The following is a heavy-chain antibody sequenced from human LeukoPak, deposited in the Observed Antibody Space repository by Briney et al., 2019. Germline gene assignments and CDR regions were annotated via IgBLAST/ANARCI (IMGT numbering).Heavy chain of an antibody. CDR1: GGSISSYY. Sequence: KPSETLSLTCTVSGGSISSYYWSWIRQPPGKGLECIGYIYYSGSTNYNPSLKSRVTISVDTSKNQFSLKLSSVTAADTALYYCARELKVGNTGYYFDYWGQGTLVTVSS. D-gene: IGHD2/OR15-2a*01. V-gene: IGHV4-59*01. CDR2: IYYSGST. J-gene: IGHJ4*02. CDR3: ARELKVGNTGYYFDY.